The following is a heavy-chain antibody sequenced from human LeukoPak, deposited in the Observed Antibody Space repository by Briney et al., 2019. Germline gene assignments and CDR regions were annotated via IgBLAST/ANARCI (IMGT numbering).Heavy chain of an antibody. CDR3: ARDPGRPGYSSGWLYNWFDP. D-gene: IGHD6-19*01. CDR1: GGSISSYY. CDR2: IYTSGST. V-gene: IGHV4-4*07. Sequence: SETLSLTCTVSGGSISSYYWSWIRQPAGKGLEWIGRIYTSGSTNYNPSLKSRVTMSVDTSKNQFSLKLSPVTAADTAVYYCARDPGRPGYSSGWLYNWFDPWGQGTLVTVSS. J-gene: IGHJ5*02.